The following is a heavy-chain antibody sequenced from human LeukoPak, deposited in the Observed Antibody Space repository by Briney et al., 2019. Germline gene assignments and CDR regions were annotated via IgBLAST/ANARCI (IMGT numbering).Heavy chain of an antibody. CDR1: GGSVINTNW. Sequence: PSETLSLTCGVSGGSVINTNWWTWVRQPPGKGLEXIGEVHLDGRTNYNPSLESRLTMSVDVSENQVSLKLTSVTAADTAVYYCAREGGFYRPLDYSGQGTLVTVSS. D-gene: IGHD3-3*01. V-gene: IGHV4-4*02. CDR2: VHLDGRT. J-gene: IGHJ4*02. CDR3: AREGGFYRPLDY.